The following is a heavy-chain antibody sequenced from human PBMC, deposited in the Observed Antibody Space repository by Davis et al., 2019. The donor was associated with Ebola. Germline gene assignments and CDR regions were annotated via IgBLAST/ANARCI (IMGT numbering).Heavy chain of an antibody. J-gene: IGHJ4*02. V-gene: IGHV3-30*02. Sequence: GESLKISCAASGFTFSSYGMHWVRQAPGKGLEWVAVIWYDGSNKYYADSVKGRFTISRDNFKNTLYLQMNSLRAEDTAVYYCAKGQRDVVVPAAPVYWGQGTLVTVSS. D-gene: IGHD2-2*01. CDR3: AKGQRDVVVPAAPVY. CDR1: GFTFSSYG. CDR2: IWYDGSNK.